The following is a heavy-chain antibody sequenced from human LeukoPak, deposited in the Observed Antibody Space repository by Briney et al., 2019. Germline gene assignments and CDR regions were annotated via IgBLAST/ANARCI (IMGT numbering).Heavy chain of an antibody. Sequence: ASVKVSCKASRYTFTHYAIDWVRQAPGQGLEWMGWINTNTGNPTYAQGFTGRFVFSLDTSVNTAYLQISSLKAEDTAVYYCTTLTDEGNFWSGYLMDVWGKGTTVTVSS. J-gene: IGHJ6*03. V-gene: IGHV7-4-1*02. D-gene: IGHD3-3*01. CDR1: RYTFTHYA. CDR2: INTNTGNP. CDR3: TTLTDEGNFWSGYLMDV.